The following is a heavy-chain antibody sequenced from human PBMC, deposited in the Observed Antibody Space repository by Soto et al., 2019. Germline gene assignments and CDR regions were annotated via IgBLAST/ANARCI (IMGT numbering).Heavy chain of an antibody. D-gene: IGHD5-12*01. CDR3: ARVARAPFAGYYLAMDV. J-gene: IGHJ6*02. V-gene: IGHV1-69*01. CDR1: GGTFSNYA. Sequence: VQLVQSGAEVKKPGSSVKVSCKSSGGTFSNYAISWVRQAPGQGLEWMGGVVPILGTPNYAQKFQGRVTITADESTTTVFMDLTSLRSDDTAIYYCARVARAPFAGYYLAMDVWGRGTTVTVSS. CDR2: VVPILGTP.